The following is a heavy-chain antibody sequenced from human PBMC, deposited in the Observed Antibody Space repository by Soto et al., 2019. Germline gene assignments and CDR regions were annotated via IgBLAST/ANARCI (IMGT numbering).Heavy chain of an antibody. CDR3: AKGAEPDL. J-gene: IGHJ2*01. V-gene: IGHV3-30*18. Sequence: QVQLVESGGGVVQPGRSLRLFCAASGFTFSSYGMHWVRQAPGKGLEWVAVISYDGSNKYYADSVKGRFTISRDNSKNTLYLQMNSLRAEDTAVYYCAKGAEPDLWGRGTLVTISS. CDR2: ISYDGSNK. CDR1: GFTFSSYG. D-gene: IGHD1-26*01.